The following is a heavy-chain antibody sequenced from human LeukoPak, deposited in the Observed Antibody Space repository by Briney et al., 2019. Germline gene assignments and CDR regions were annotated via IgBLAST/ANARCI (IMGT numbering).Heavy chain of an antibody. CDR3: ARVVGATTNDLLFDY. J-gene: IGHJ4*02. Sequence: ASVKVSCKASGGTFSSYAISWVRQAPGQGLEWMGGIIPSFGTANYAQKFQGRVTITADESTSTAYMELSSLRSEDTAVYYCARVVGATTNDLLFDYWGQGTLVTVSS. D-gene: IGHD1-26*01. CDR1: GGTFSSYA. CDR2: IIPSFGTA. V-gene: IGHV1-69*13.